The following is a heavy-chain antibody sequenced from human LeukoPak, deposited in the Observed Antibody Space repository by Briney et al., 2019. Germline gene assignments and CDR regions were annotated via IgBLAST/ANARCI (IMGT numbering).Heavy chain of an antibody. CDR2: ISTGTYI. D-gene: IGHD4-17*01. CDR3: AKDISATVTTRFDY. Sequence: GGSLRLSCVASGFTFSRFEMNWVRQAPGKGLEWISHISTGTYIAYTDSVKGRFTISRDNAKNSLYLQMNSLRAEDMALYYCAKDISATVTTRFDYWGQGTLVTVSS. J-gene: IGHJ4*02. V-gene: IGHV3-48*03. CDR1: GFTFSRFE.